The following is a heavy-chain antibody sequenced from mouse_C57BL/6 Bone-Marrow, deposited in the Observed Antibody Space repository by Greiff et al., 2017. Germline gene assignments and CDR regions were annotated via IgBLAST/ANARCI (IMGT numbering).Heavy chain of an antibody. CDR3: ASYYYGSSTYWYFDV. CDR2: IHPNSGST. D-gene: IGHD1-1*01. CDR1: GYTFTSYW. V-gene: IGHV1-64*01. Sequence: QVQLQQPGAELVKPGASVKLSCKASGYTFTSYWMHWVKQRPGQGLEWIGMIHPNSGSTNYNEKFKSKATLTVDKSSSPAYMQLSSLTSEDSAVYYCASYYYGSSTYWYFDVWGTGTTVTVSS. J-gene: IGHJ1*03.